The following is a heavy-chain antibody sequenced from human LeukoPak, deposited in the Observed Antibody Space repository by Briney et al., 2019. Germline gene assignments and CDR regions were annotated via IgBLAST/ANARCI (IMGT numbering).Heavy chain of an antibody. Sequence: SETLSLTCTVSGVSISGVSISSYYWSWIRPPAGKGLEWIGRGHTSGTTHYSPSLKSRVTMSVDTSKNQFSLRLNSVTAADTAVYYCARIITGTYFDWFDPWGQGTLVTVSS. D-gene: IGHD1-7*01. CDR1: GVSISGVSISSYY. V-gene: IGHV4-4*07. CDR3: ARIITGTYFDWFDP. J-gene: IGHJ5*02. CDR2: GHTSGTT.